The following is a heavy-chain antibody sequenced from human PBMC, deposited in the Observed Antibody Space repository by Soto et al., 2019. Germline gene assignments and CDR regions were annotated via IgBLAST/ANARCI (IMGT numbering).Heavy chain of an antibody. CDR2: ISSNGGST. CDR3: ARGHIAARTVPFDI. V-gene: IGHV3-64*01. Sequence: PGGSRRLSCAASGFTFSSYAMHWVRQAPGKGLEYVSAISSNGGSTYYANSVKGRFTISRDNSKNTLYLQMGSLRAEDMAVYYCARGHIAARTVPFDIWGQGTMVTVSS. CDR1: GFTFSSYA. D-gene: IGHD6-6*01. J-gene: IGHJ3*02.